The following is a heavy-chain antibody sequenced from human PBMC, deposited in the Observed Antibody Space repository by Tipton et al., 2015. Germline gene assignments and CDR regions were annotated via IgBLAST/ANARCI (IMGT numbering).Heavy chain of an antibody. Sequence: TLSLTCTVSGGSVSGGTYYWSWIRQPPGRGLEWIGYIYYGGSTNYNPPLKSRVTISVDTSKNQFSLKLSSVTAADTAVYYCARVGYYYGSGSYYHYYYYYGMDVWGQGTTVTVSS. CDR1: GGSVSGGTYY. J-gene: IGHJ6*02. D-gene: IGHD3-10*01. CDR2: IYYGGST. CDR3: ARVGYYYGSGSYYHYYYYYGMDV. V-gene: IGHV4-61*01.